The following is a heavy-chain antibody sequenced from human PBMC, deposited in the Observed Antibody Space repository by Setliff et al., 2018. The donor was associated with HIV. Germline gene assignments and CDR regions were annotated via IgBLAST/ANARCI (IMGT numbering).Heavy chain of an antibody. D-gene: IGHD6-19*01. V-gene: IGHV4-61*01. J-gene: IGHJ4*02. Sequence: SETLSLTCTVSGGSVGSGSYYWSWIRQSPGKVLEWIGYIYYSGITTYNPSLKSRVTISIDTSKNQFSLRLHSVTAADTAVYYCARTGYSSGWSFDYWGQGTLVTVS. CDR1: GGSVGSGSYY. CDR3: ARTGYSSGWSFDY. CDR2: IYYSGIT.